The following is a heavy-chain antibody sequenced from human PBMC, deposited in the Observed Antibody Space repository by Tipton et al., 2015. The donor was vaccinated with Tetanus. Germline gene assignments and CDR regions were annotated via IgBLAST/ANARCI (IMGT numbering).Heavy chain of an antibody. Sequence: SLRLSCAASGFYFPVYAVSWVRQVPGKGLEWVSSISGSGDRTYYSDSVEGRFTISRDNSANRLFLQMNSLKADDTAVYYCARAFCNYNCHGGYFDYWVQGTLVTVSS. D-gene: IGHD2/OR15-2a*01. CDR3: ARAFCNYNCHGGYFDY. V-gene: IGHV3-23*01. CDR1: GFYFPVYA. CDR2: ISGSGDRT. J-gene: IGHJ4*02.